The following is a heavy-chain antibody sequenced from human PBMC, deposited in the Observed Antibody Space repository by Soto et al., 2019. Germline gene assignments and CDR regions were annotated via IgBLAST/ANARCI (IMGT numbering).Heavy chain of an antibody. D-gene: IGHD6-6*01. V-gene: IGHV1-69*01. J-gene: IGHJ6*02. CDR3: ARDEYSSSSYYYYGMDV. CDR1: GGTFSSYA. CDR2: IIPIFGTA. Sequence: QVQLVQSGAEVQKPGSSVKVSCKASGGTFSSYAISWVRQAPGQGLEWMGGIIPIFGTANYAQKFQGRVTITADESTSTAYMELSSLRSEDTAVYYCARDEYSSSSYYYYGMDVWGQGTTVTVSS.